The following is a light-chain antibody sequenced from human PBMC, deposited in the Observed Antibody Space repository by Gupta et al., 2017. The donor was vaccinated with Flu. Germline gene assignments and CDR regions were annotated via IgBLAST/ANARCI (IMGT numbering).Light chain of an antibody. CDR3: MQGAHWTLA. Sequence: DVVMTQYPRSLPVTLGQPASISCRSSQGLVYSDGNTYLHWFQQRPGQSTRRLTRQFTYRDSGVQDIFGGRGSRNDFTLKSRRVEAEDVGIYFCMQGAHWTLAFDQGSTVEIK. V-gene: IGKV2-30*01. CDR1: QGLVYSDGNTY. J-gene: IGKJ1*01. CDR2: QFT.